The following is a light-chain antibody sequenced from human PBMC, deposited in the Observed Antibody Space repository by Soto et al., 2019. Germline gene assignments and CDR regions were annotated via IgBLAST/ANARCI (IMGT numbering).Light chain of an antibody. CDR2: DVT. Sequence: QSVLTQPRSVSGSPGQSVTISCTGTSGDVGAYDRVSWYQHHPTKAPKLIIYDVTNRPSGVPYRFSGSKSGSTASLTISGLHADDEADYYCCSHAGVASWVFGGGTKLTVL. CDR1: SGDVGAYDR. J-gene: IGLJ3*02. V-gene: IGLV2-11*01. CDR3: CSHAGVASWV.